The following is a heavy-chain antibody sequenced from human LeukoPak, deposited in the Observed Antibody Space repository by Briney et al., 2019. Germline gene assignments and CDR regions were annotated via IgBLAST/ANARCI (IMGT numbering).Heavy chain of an antibody. D-gene: IGHD5-24*01. CDR2: ISSSGNYI. Sequence: GGSLRLFCAASGFTFSSYTMNWVSQAPGEGLECLSSISSSGNYIYYADSVKGRFTISRDNAKNSLLLQMNSPRAEDTAVYYCARGQGLQLKSGSDYWGQGTLVTVSS. CDR1: GFTFSSYT. CDR3: ARGQGLQLKSGSDY. J-gene: IGHJ4*02. V-gene: IGHV3-21*01.